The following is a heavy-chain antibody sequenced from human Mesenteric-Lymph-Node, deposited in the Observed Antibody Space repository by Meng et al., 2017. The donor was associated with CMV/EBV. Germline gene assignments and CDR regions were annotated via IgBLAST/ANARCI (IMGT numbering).Heavy chain of an antibody. CDR1: GFTFSSYA. CDR3: AKDQSASRDVLIPAAYDY. CDR2: ISGSGGST. V-gene: IGHV3-23*01. D-gene: IGHD2-2*01. Sequence: GESLKISCAASGFTFSSYAMSWVRQAPGKGLQWVSAISGSGGSTYYADSVKGRFTISRDSSKNTLYLQMNSLRTEDAAMYYCAKDQSASRDVLIPAAYDYWGQGTLVTVSS. J-gene: IGHJ4*02.